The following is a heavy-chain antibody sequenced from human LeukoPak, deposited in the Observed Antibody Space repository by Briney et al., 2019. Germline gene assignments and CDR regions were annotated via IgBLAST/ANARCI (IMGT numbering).Heavy chain of an antibody. CDR3: AKPYAGCHFDY. J-gene: IGHJ4*02. CDR1: GFTFSSSA. D-gene: IGHD2-2*01. CDR2: ISGSGGST. V-gene: IGHV3-23*01. Sequence: GGSLRLSCAASGFTFSSSAMSWVRQAPGKGLDWVSSISGSGGSTYYADSVKGRFTISRDNSKNTLYLQMNSLRAEDTAVYYCAKPYAGCHFDYWGQGTLVTVSS.